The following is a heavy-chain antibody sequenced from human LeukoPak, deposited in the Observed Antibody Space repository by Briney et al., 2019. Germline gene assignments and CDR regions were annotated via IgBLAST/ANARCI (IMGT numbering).Heavy chain of an antibody. CDR1: GGSISSSNW. D-gene: IGHD4-17*01. CDR3: ARGALTAVTYYSDY. Sequence: SETLSLTCAVSGGSISSSNWWSWVRQPPGKGLEWIGEIYHSGSTNYNPSLKSRVTISVDKSKNQFSLKLSSVTAADTAVYYCARGALTAVTYYSDYWGQGTLVTVSS. CDR2: IYHSGST. J-gene: IGHJ4*02. V-gene: IGHV4-4*02.